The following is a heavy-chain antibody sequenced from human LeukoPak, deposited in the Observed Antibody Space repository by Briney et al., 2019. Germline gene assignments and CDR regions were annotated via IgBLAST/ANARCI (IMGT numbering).Heavy chain of an antibody. D-gene: IGHD6-19*01. V-gene: IGHV3-30*02. Sequence: PGGSLRLSCVASGFSFSNHRMSWVRQAPGKGLEWVAFIRYDGSDKYYADSMKGRFTISRDNSKNTLYLQMNSLRAEDTAVYYCAKSIAVAGLAGGRTFDYWGQGTLVTVSS. J-gene: IGHJ4*02. CDR3: AKSIAVAGLAGGRTFDY. CDR2: IRYDGSDK. CDR1: GFSFSNHR.